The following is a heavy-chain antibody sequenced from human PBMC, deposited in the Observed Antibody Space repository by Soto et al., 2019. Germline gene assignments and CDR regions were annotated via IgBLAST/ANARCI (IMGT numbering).Heavy chain of an antibody. CDR1: GFSFSSYA. J-gene: IGHJ4*02. CDR2: ISARGGSL. Sequence: EVQLLESGGGLVQPGGSLRLSCAASGFSFSSYAMVWVRQAPGKGLEWVSVISARGGSLYFPDSVKGRFPISRDNSMNVLSLEMNSLRSEDTATYFCAKGYIEYGASVDNWSQGTLVVVSS. CDR3: AKGYIEYGASVDN. D-gene: IGHD2-8*01. V-gene: IGHV3-23*01.